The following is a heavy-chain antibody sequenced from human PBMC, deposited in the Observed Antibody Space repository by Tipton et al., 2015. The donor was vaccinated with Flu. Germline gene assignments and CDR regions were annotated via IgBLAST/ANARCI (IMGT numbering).Heavy chain of an antibody. CDR3: ATTTYYYGSGSHDY. CDR2: IYHSGTT. CDR1: GYSIGSGYY. Sequence: TLSLTYAVSGYSIGSGYYWGWIRQAPGKGLEWIASIYHSGTTYYNPSLKSRVTISLDTSKNQFSLKLSSVTAADTAVYYCATTTYYYGSGSHDYWGQGTLVTVSS. J-gene: IGHJ4*02. D-gene: IGHD3-10*01. V-gene: IGHV4-38-2*01.